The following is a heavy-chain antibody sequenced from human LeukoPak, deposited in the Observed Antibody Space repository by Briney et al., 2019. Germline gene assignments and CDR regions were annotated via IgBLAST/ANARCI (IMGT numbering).Heavy chain of an antibody. Sequence: SETLSLTYTVSGGSISSYYWSWIRQPAGKGLEWIGRIYTSGSTNYNPSLKSRVTMSVDTSKNQFSLKLSSVTAADTAVYYCARERDIVVVPAAIGGYYYYYMDVWGKGTTVTVSS. CDR2: IYTSGST. D-gene: IGHD2-2*02. CDR1: GGSISSYY. J-gene: IGHJ6*03. V-gene: IGHV4-4*07. CDR3: ARERDIVVVPAAIGGYYYYYMDV.